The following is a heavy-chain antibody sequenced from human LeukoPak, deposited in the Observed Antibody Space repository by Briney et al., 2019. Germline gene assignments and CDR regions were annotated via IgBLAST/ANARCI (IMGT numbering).Heavy chain of an antibody. V-gene: IGHV3-30*18. J-gene: IGHJ4*02. Sequence: GGSLRLSRAASGFTFSSYGMHWVRQAPGKGLEWVAVISYDGSNKYYADSVKGRFTISRDNSKNTLYLQMNSLRAEDTAVYYCAKDQVGGPGDWGKETLVTVSS. CDR2: ISYDGSNK. CDR3: AKDQVGGPGD. D-gene: IGHD1-26*01. CDR1: GFTFSSYG.